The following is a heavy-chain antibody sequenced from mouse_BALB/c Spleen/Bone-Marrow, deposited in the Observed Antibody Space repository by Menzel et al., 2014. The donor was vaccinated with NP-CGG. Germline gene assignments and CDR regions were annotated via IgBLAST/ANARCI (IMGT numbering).Heavy chain of an antibody. D-gene: IGHD2-1*01. CDR3: SRGGNFDVMDY. V-gene: IGHV1S81*02. Sequence: QVQLQQSGAELVKPGASVKLSCKASGYTFTSYYMFWVKQRPGHGLEWIGGINPSNGANNFNEKFKSKATLTVDKSSSTAYMQLSSLTSEDSAVYYCSRGGNFDVMDYWGQGTSVTVSS. CDR1: GYTFTSYY. CDR2: INPSNGAN. J-gene: IGHJ4*01.